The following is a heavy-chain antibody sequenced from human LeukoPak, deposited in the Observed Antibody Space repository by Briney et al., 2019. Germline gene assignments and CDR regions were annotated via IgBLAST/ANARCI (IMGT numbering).Heavy chain of an antibody. Sequence: SETLSLTCAVYGGSFSGYYWSWIRQPPGKGLEWIGEINHSGSTNYNPSLKSRVTISVDTSKNQFSLKLSSVTAADAAVYYCARMSSSWSSNFDYWGQGTLVTVSS. CDR3: ARMSSSWSSNFDY. CDR1: GGSFSGYY. J-gene: IGHJ4*02. CDR2: INHSGST. D-gene: IGHD6-13*01. V-gene: IGHV4-34*01.